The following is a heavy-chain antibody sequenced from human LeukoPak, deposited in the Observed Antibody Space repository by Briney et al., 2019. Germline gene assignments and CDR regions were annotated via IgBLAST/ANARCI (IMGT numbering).Heavy chain of an antibody. CDR3: ARQVGSYYVDYFDY. CDR2: INHSGST. CDR1: GGSFSGYY. V-gene: IGHV4-34*01. Sequence: SETLSLTCAVYGGSFSGYYWSWIRQPPGKGLEWIGEINHSGSTNYNPSLKSRVTISVDTSKNQFSLKLSSVTAANTAVYYCARQVGSYYVDYFDYWGQGTLVTVSS. D-gene: IGHD1-26*01. J-gene: IGHJ4*02.